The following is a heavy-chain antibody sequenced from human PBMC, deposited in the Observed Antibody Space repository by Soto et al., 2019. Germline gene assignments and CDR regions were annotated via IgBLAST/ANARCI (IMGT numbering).Heavy chain of an antibody. D-gene: IGHD5-12*01. CDR3: ARVLCTSCTDIVATMDYYFDY. Sequence: VASVKVSCKASGYTFTSYYMHWVRQAPGQGLEWMGIINPSGGSTSYAQKFQGRVTMTRDTSTSTVYMELSSLRSEDTAVYYCARVLCTSCTDIVATMDYYFDYWGQGTLVTVSS. J-gene: IGHJ4*02. V-gene: IGHV1-46*01. CDR1: GYTFTSYY. CDR2: INPSGGST.